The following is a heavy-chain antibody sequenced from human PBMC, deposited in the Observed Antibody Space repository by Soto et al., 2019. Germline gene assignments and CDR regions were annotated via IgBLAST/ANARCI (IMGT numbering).Heavy chain of an antibody. D-gene: IGHD3-10*01. CDR1: GGSFSGYY. J-gene: IGHJ4*02. CDR2: INHSGST. CDR3: ARGRGTMV. Sequence: PSETLSLTGAVYGGSFSGYYWSWIRQPPGKGLEWIGEINHSGSTNYNPSLKSRVTISVDTSKNQFSLKLSSVTAADTAVYYCARGRGTMVWGQGTLVTVS. V-gene: IGHV4-34*01.